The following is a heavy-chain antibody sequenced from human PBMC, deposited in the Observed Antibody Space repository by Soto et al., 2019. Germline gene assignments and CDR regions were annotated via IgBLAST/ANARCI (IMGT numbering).Heavy chain of an antibody. V-gene: IGHV4-34*01. CDR3: ASSLNWNWFDP. CDR2: INHSGST. Sequence: PSETLSLTCAVYGGSFSGYYWSWIRQPPGKVLEWIGEINHSGSTNYNPSLKSRVTISVDTSKNQFSLKLSSVTAADTAVYYCASSLNWNWFDPWGQGTLVNVSS. D-gene: IGHD1-1*01. CDR1: GGSFSGYY. J-gene: IGHJ5*02.